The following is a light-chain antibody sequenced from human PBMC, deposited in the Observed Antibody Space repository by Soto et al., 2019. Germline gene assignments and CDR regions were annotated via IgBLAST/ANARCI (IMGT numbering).Light chain of an antibody. V-gene: IGLV2-14*01. CDR2: EVS. Sequence: QSVLTQPASVSGSPGQSITISCTGTSNDVGGYIYVSWYQQHPGKAPKLMIYEVSNRPSGVSNRFSGSKSGKTASLTISGLQAEDEADYYCSSYTSSSTRVFGTGTKVTVL. CDR3: SSYTSSSTRV. CDR1: SNDVGGYIY. J-gene: IGLJ1*01.